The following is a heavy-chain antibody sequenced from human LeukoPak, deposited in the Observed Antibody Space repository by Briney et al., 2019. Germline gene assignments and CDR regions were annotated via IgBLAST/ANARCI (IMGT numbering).Heavy chain of an antibody. Sequence: GGTLRLSCAASGFTFSSYGMSWVRQAPGKGLEWVSAISGSGGSTYYADSVKGRFTISRDNAKNSLYLQMNSLRAEDTAVYYCARDYYPAPYTHMDVWGKGTTVTVSS. J-gene: IGHJ6*03. CDR3: ARDYYPAPYTHMDV. D-gene: IGHD3-22*01. CDR2: ISGSGGST. V-gene: IGHV3-23*01. CDR1: GFTFSSYG.